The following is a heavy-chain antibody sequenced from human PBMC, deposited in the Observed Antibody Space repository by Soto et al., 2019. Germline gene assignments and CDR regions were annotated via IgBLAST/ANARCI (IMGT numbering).Heavy chain of an antibody. Sequence: EVQLVESGGDLVQPGGSLRLSCAASGFSFSSYWMTWVRQAPGKGLEWVANIKQDGREKYYVASVKGRFTISRANGKNLVYLQMDSLTPDDTAVYYCAGDGVRNGAYNGWLDPWGQGTLVTVSS. CDR3: AGDGVRNGAYNGWLDP. J-gene: IGHJ5*02. CDR1: GFSFSSYW. D-gene: IGHD3-16*01. V-gene: IGHV3-7*03. CDR2: IKQDGREK.